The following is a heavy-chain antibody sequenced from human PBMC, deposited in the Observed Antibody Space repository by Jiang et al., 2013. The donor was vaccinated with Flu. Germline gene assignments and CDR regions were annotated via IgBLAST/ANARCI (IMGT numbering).Heavy chain of an antibody. CDR2: INPGNGGT. CDR1: GYTFTNYY. V-gene: IGHV1-46*03. Sequence: SVTVSCKASGYTFTNYYIHWARQAPGQGLEWMGLINPGNGGTFYTQTFQGRVTMTRDTSTSAVYMDLNSLTSEDTAVYFCARAGTYHDLLTGYYRIDYWGQGTLVTVSS. D-gene: IGHD3-9*01. CDR3: ARAGTYHDLLTGYYRIDY. J-gene: IGHJ4*02.